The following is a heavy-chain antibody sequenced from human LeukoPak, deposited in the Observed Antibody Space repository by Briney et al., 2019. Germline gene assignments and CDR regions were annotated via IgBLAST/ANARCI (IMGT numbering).Heavy chain of an antibody. J-gene: IGHJ4*02. D-gene: IGHD3-9*01. CDR3: AKAGLLRYFDWLENSFDY. CDR1: GFTFSSYA. Sequence: GGSLRLSCAASGFTFSSYAMSWVRQAPGKGLEWVSAISGSGGSTYYADSVKGRFTISRDNSKNTLYLQMNSLRAEDTAVYYCAKAGLLRYFDWLENSFDYWGQGTLVTVSS. CDR2: ISGSGGST. V-gene: IGHV3-23*01.